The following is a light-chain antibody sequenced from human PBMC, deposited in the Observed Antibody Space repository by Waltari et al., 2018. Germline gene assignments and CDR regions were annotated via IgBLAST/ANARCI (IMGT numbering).Light chain of an antibody. J-gene: IGLJ2*01. CDR1: TRDVGRYNY. CDR2: EVT. Sequence: QSALTQPASVSGSPGQSITISCTGTTRDVGRYNYVSWYQCHPGKAPELIIYEVTNRPPGVSDRFPGSKSGNTAALSISGLQPEDEADYYCSSYTSIKTPYVVFGGGTKVTVL. V-gene: IGLV2-14*01. CDR3: SSYTSIKTPYVV.